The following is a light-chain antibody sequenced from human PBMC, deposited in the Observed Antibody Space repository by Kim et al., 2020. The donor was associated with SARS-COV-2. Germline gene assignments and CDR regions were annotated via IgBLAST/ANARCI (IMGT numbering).Light chain of an antibody. J-gene: IGLJ2*01. V-gene: IGLV6-57*02. CDR2: EDN. CDR1: SGSIASNY. CDR3: QSYDSSNQGV. Sequence: NSMLTQPHSVSESPGKTVTISCTGSSGSIASNYVQWYQQRPGGAPTTVIYEDNQRPSGVPDRFSGSIDSSSNSASLTISGLKPEDEADYYCQSYDSSNQGVFGGGTKLTVL.